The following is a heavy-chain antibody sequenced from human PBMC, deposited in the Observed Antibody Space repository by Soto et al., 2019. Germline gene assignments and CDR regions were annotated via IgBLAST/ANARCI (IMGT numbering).Heavy chain of an antibody. D-gene: IGHD6-13*01. V-gene: IGHV3-30*18. CDR3: AKDFEESYSSWYDYYYGMDV. CDR2: ISYDGSNK. CDR1: GFTFSSYG. Sequence: HPGGSLRLSCAASGFTFSSYGMHWVRQAPGKGLEWVAVISYDGSNKYYADSVKGRFTISRDNSKNTLYLQMNSLRAEDTAVYYCAKDFEESYSSWYDYYYGMDVWGQGTTVTVSS. J-gene: IGHJ6*02.